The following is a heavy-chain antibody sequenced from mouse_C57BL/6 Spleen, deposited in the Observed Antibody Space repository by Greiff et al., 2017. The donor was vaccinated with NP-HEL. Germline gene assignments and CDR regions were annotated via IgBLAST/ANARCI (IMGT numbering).Heavy chain of an antibody. Sequence: QVQLQQSGPELVKPGASVKISCKASGYAFSSSWMNWVKQRPGKGLEWIGRIYPGDGDINYNGKFKGKATLTADKSSSTAYMQLSSLTSEDSAVYFCASPLYYSNYEPAWFAYWGQGTLVTVSA. V-gene: IGHV1-82*01. D-gene: IGHD2-5*01. CDR1: GYAFSSSW. CDR3: ASPLYYSNYEPAWFAY. CDR2: IYPGDGDI. J-gene: IGHJ3*01.